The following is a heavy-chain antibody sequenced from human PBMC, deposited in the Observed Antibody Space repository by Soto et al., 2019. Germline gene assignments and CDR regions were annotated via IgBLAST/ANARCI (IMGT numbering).Heavy chain of an antibody. Sequence: PGGSLRLSCEASGFTFSSYAMSWVRQAPGKGLEWVSGISGSGGATYYADSVKGRFTVSRENSKDTLYLQMNSLRAEDTAVYYCAKSRAPTHYYYDMDVWGQGTTVTVSS. J-gene: IGHJ6*02. D-gene: IGHD2-15*01. CDR3: AKSRAPTHYYYDMDV. V-gene: IGHV3-23*01. CDR1: GFTFSSYA. CDR2: ISGSGGAT.